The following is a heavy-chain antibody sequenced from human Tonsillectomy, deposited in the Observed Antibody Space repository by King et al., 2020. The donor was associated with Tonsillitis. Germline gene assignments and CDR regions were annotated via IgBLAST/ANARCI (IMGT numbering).Heavy chain of an antibody. Sequence: QLVQSGAEVKKPGASVRVSCKASGYTFTSYYMHWVRQAPGQGLEWMGIINPSVGRTTYAQKFQGRVTMTRDTSTSTVYMELSSLRSEDTAVYYCARSYGSGTYYNDGNYFDYWGQGTLVTVSS. CDR1: GYTFTSYY. CDR2: INPSVGRT. J-gene: IGHJ4*02. CDR3: ARSYGSGTYYNDGNYFDY. D-gene: IGHD3-10*01. V-gene: IGHV1-46*01.